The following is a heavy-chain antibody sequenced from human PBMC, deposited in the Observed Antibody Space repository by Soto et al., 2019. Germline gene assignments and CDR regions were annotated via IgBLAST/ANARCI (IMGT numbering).Heavy chain of an antibody. CDR2: ISDTGGDS. CDR3: VRDLYRSATMPCLDH. D-gene: IGHD1-1*01. Sequence: GSLRLSCEASGFTFINYAMSWVRQAPGKGLEWVASISDTGGDSYYADSMDGRFTISRDNSKNTLYLQINSLRAEDTAVYYCVRDLYRSATMPCLDHWGQGTLVTVSS. J-gene: IGHJ4*02. CDR1: GFTFINYA. V-gene: IGHV3-23*01.